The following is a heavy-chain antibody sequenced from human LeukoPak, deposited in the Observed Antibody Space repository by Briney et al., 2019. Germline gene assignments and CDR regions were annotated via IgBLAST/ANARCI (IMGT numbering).Heavy chain of an antibody. Sequence: PGGSLRLSCAASGFTFDDYAMHWVRQAPGKGLEWVSLISWDGGSTYYADSVKGRFTISRDNSKNSLYLQMNSLRAVDTALYYYAKDGVDTAMDPNYYYYYMDVWGKGTTVTVSS. J-gene: IGHJ6*03. D-gene: IGHD5-18*01. V-gene: IGHV3-43D*03. CDR2: ISWDGGST. CDR1: GFTFDDYA. CDR3: AKDGVDTAMDPNYYYYYMDV.